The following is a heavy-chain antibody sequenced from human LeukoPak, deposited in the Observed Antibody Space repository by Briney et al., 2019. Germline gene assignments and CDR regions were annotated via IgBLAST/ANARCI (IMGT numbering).Heavy chain of an antibody. J-gene: IGHJ3*01. V-gene: IGHV1-69*04. Sequence: SVKVSCKASGITIAGYDVHWVRQAPGQGLEWMGRIVPILGIANYAQEFQGRLIITADKATSSAYMELSSLRSEDTAVYYCARDQGDNSYGYYAIWYAFDVWGQGTMVTVSS. CDR2: IVPILGIA. CDR3: ARDQGDNSYGYYAIWYAFDV. CDR1: GITIAGYD. D-gene: IGHD5-18*01.